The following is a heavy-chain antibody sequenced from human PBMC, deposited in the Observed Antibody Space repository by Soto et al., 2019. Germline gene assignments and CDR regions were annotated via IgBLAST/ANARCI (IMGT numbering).Heavy chain of an antibody. CDR3: AKTVYYVSGSYYNWLPYYYYGMDV. CDR1: GFTFSSYG. V-gene: IGHV3-30*18. CDR2: ISYDGSNK. Sequence: GGSLRLSCAASGFTFSSYGMHWVRQAPGKGLEWVAVISYDGSNKYYADSVKGRFTISRDNSKNTLYLQMNSLRAEDTAVYYCAKTVYYVSGSYYNWLPYYYYGMDVWGQGTTVTVSS. J-gene: IGHJ6*02. D-gene: IGHD3-10*01.